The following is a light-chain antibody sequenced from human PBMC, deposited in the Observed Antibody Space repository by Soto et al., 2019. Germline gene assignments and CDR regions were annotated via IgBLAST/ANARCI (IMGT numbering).Light chain of an antibody. CDR2: GAS. Sequence: EIVMTQSPATLSVSPGERATLSCRAGQIISNNLAGYQHIPGQAPRLLIYGASTRAPGIPARFSGSGSGTDFTLTISSLQSEDVAVYYCQQYNNWPPLTFGGGTKVEIK. V-gene: IGKV3-15*01. CDR1: QIISNN. J-gene: IGKJ4*01. CDR3: QQYNNWPPLT.